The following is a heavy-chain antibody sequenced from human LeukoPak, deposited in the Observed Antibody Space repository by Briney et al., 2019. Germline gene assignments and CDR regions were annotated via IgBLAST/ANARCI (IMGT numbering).Heavy chain of an antibody. CDR1: GFIFSNYW. V-gene: IGHV3-7*01. CDR3: ARNPLNHYIYVDV. Sequence: GGSLRLSCGASGFIFSNYWMSWVRQAPGKGLEWVANIKQDGSEKYYADSLKGRFIISRDNARTSLYLQMSGLRADDTAVYYCARNPLNHYIYVDVWGKGTTVIVSS. J-gene: IGHJ6*03. CDR2: IKQDGSEK.